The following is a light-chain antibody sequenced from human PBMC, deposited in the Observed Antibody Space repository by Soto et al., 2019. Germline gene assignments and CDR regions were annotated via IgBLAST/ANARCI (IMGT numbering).Light chain of an antibody. Sequence: DIQMTQSPSTLSAFIGDRVTITCRASQSINRWLAWYQQKPGKAPRVLIYTASSLESGVPSRFSGSGSETEFTLTISSLPPDDFATYYCQQYISYPWTFGQGTNVEIK. V-gene: IGKV1-5*03. CDR2: TAS. J-gene: IGKJ1*01. CDR1: QSINRW. CDR3: QQYISYPWT.